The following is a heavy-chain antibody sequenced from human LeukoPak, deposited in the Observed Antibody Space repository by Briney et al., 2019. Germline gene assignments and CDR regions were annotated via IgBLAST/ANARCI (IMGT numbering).Heavy chain of an antibody. CDR3: ARAPNYYGSGSYPDY. CDR1: GGSLSSYY. J-gene: IGHJ4*02. Sequence: SETLSLTCTVSGGSLSSYYWSWIRQPPGKGLEWIGYIYYSGSTNYNPSLKSRVTISVDTSKNQFSLKLSSVTAADTAVYYCARAPNYYGSGSYPDYWGQGTLVTVSS. D-gene: IGHD3-10*01. CDR2: IYYSGST. V-gene: IGHV4-59*01.